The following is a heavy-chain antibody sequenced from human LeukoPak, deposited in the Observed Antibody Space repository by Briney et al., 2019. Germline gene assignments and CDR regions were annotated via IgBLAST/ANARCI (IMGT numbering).Heavy chain of an antibody. CDR2: ISSSSSTT. CDR3: ARDGREKGGVPSLWFGELLPYYFDY. D-gene: IGHD3-10*01. CDR1: GLSFSTYT. V-gene: IGHV3-48*01. J-gene: IGHJ4*02. Sequence: PGGSLRLSCAASGLSFSTYTMNWVRQAPGKGPEWLSYISSSSSTTYYAASVKGRFTMSRDNAKKSLYLQMNSLRAEDTAVYYCARDGREKGGVPSLWFGELLPYYFDYWGQGTLVTVSS.